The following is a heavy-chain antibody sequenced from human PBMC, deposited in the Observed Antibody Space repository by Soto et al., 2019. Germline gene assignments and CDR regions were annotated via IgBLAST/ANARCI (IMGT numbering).Heavy chain of an antibody. CDR2: IDRDDDK. Sequence: SCPTLVNPTQTLTLTCTFSGFSLNTSGMSVSWIRQPPGKALEWLALIDRDDDKYYTTSLKTRLTISKDTSKNQVVLTMTNVDPVDTATYYCARRRSNWLFDYWGQGTLVTVSS. J-gene: IGHJ4*02. CDR3: ARRRSNWLFDY. D-gene: IGHD6-13*01. V-gene: IGHV2-70*01. CDR1: GFSLNTSGMS.